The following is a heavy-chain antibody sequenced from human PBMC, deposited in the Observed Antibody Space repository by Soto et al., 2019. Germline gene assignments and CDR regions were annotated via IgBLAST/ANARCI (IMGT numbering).Heavy chain of an antibody. CDR3: AKNGLDNSPSAIDS. CDR1: GFTFSTYP. V-gene: IGHV3-23*01. J-gene: IGHJ4*02. CDR2: ISDSGANT. Sequence: GGSLRLSCAASGFTFSTYPMIWVRQAPGKGLECVGSISDSGANTYYADSVRGRFTISRDNSKNTLYLQMNSLRDDDTAVYYCAKNGLDNSPSAIDSWGPGTLVTVSS. D-gene: IGHD2-8*01.